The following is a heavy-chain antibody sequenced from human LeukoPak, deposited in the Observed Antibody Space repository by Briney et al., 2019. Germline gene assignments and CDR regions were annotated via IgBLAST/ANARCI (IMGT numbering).Heavy chain of an antibody. CDR2: VYYSGRT. CDR1: GGSISSYY. J-gene: IGHJ4*02. V-gene: IGHV4-59*01. D-gene: IGHD6-6*01. CDR3: ARVDPDSSSTLEVVDY. Sequence: SEPLSLTCTVSGGSISSYYWSWIRPPPRKGLGWVGYVYYSGRTNYNTSLKSRVTISVDTSKNQFSLKLSSVTAADTAVYYCARVDPDSSSTLEVVDYWGEGTLVTVSS.